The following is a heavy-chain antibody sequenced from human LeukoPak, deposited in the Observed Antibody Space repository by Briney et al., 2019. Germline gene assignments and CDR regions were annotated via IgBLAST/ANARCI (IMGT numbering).Heavy chain of an antibody. V-gene: IGHV1-18*01. D-gene: IGHD6-19*01. J-gene: IGHJ3*02. Sequence: GASVKVSCKASGYTFTSYGISWVRQAPGQGLEWMGWISAYNGNSNYAQKLQDRVTMTTDTPTTTSYMALRSLRSDDTAVYYCARAGGWAREDYKGDAFDIWGQGTMVTVSS. CDR3: ARAGGWAREDYKGDAFDI. CDR2: ISAYNGNS. CDR1: GYTFTSYG.